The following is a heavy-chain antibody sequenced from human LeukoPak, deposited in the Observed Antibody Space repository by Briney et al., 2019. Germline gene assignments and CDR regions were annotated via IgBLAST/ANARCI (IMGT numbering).Heavy chain of an antibody. D-gene: IGHD1-26*01. CDR3: ARDPRSSLSYGMDV. CDR2: IYYSGST. J-gene: IGHJ6*02. Sequence: SETLSLTCTVSGGSISSSSYYWGWIRQPPGKGLEWIGSIYYSGSTYYNPSLKSRVTISVDTSKNQFSLKLSSVTAADTAVYYCARDPRSSLSYGMDVWGQGTTVTVSS. V-gene: IGHV4-39*02. CDR1: GGSISSSSYY.